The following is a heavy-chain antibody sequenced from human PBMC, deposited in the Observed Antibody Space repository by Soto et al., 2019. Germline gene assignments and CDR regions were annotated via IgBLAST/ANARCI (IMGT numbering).Heavy chain of an antibody. Sequence: PSETLSLTCTVSGGSISSSSYYWGWIRQPPGKGLEWIGSIYYSGSTYYNPSLKSRVTISVDTSKNQFSLKLSSVTAADTAVYYCARVFMVRGVSHCTWFDYWGQGTLVTVSS. CDR3: ARVFMVRGVSHCTWFDY. J-gene: IGHJ4*02. V-gene: IGHV4-39*01. CDR2: IYYSGST. CDR1: GGSISSSSYY. D-gene: IGHD3-10*01.